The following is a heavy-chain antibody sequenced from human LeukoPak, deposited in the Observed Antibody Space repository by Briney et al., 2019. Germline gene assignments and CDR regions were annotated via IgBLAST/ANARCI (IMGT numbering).Heavy chain of an antibody. J-gene: IGHJ4*02. CDR3: ARGRAPEN. Sequence: SETLSLTCAVYGGSFSDYWWTWIRQSPGKGLEWIGEVNHSGRTNYNPSLKSRVSISVDTSKNQFSLKLSSVTAADTAVYYCARGRAPENWGQGTLVTVSS. CDR2: VNHSGRT. CDR1: GGSFSDYW. V-gene: IGHV4-34*01.